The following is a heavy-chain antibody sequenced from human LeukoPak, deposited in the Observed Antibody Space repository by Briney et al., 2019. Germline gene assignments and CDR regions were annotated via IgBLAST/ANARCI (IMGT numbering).Heavy chain of an antibody. Sequence: GGSLRLSCQASGFTFYMYAMSWVRQAPGKGLEWVASMCGTAGCTFYPDPVKGRFTISRDNSKNVLYLRMNSLTAEDTAIYYCAKDRPNFHENSGHYYRRDGDSWGQGTLVTVSS. CDR1: GFTFYMYA. D-gene: IGHD3-22*01. CDR3: AKDRPNFHENSGHYYRRDGDS. V-gene: IGHV3-23*01. J-gene: IGHJ5*01. CDR2: MCGTAGCT.